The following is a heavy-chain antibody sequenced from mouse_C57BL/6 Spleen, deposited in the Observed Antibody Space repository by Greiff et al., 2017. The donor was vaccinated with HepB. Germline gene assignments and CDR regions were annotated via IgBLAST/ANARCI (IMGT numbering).Heavy chain of an antibody. D-gene: IGHD1-1*01. J-gene: IGHJ1*03. CDR2: ILPGSGST. Sequence: QVQLQQSGAELMKPGASVKLSCKATGYTFTGYWIEWVKQRPGHGLEWIGEILPGSGSTNYNEKFKGKATFTADTSSNTAYMQLSSLTTEDSAIYYCASEGNYYGSSSHWYFDVWGTGTTVTVSS. CDR3: ASEGNYYGSSSHWYFDV. V-gene: IGHV1-9*01. CDR1: GYTFTGYW.